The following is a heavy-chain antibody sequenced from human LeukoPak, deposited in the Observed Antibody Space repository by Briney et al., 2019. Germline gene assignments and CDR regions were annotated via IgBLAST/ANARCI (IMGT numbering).Heavy chain of an antibody. D-gene: IGHD6-6*01. CDR3: ASSPPNFEYSSRGGYFDY. CDR1: GGTFSSYA. Sequence: PGASVKVSCKASGGTFSSYAISWVRQAPGQGLEWMGGIIPIFGTANYAQRFQGRVTITADESTSTAYMELSSLRSEDTAVYYCASSPPNFEYSSRGGYFDYWGQGTLVTVSS. V-gene: IGHV1-69*13. CDR2: IIPIFGTA. J-gene: IGHJ4*02.